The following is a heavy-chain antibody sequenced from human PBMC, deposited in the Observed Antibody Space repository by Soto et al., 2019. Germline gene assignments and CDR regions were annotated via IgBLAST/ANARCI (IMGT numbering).Heavy chain of an antibody. J-gene: IGHJ6*01. Sequence: SVKVSCKASGRTFSSYAISWVRQAPGQGLEWMGGIIPIFGTANYAQKFQGRVTITADESTSTAYMELSSLRSEVTAVYYCERDNIAAFMPSSYYYGMDGWGQGTTVT. V-gene: IGHV1-69*13. CDR1: GRTFSSYA. CDR3: ERDNIAAFMPSSYYYGMDG. D-gene: IGHD6-13*01. CDR2: IIPIFGTA.